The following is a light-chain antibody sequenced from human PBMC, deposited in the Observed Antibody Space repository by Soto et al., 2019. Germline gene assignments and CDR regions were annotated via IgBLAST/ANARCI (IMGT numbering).Light chain of an antibody. Sequence: QSVLTQPPSVAGSPGQSVTISCTGTSSDRGSYNRVSWYQQPPGTAPKLMIYEVSNRPSGVPDRFSGSKSGKTASLTISGLQAEDEADYYCSLYISGSTYVFGTGTNVTVL. V-gene: IGLV2-18*01. J-gene: IGLJ1*01. CDR1: SSDRGSYNR. CDR2: EVS. CDR3: SLYISGSTYV.